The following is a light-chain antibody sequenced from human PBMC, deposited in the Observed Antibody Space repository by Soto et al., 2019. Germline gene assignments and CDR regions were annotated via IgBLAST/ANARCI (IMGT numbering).Light chain of an antibody. Sequence: HAARPLFLSPREKTTPSFKASQSVSRSYLAWYQQKFGQAPRLLIYGAFSRATGIPDRFSGSGSGTDFTLTISRLETEDFAVYYCQQYASSPLTFGGGTNVDI. V-gene: IGKV3-20*01. CDR3: QQYASSPLT. CDR1: QSVSRSY. J-gene: IGKJ4*01. CDR2: GAF.